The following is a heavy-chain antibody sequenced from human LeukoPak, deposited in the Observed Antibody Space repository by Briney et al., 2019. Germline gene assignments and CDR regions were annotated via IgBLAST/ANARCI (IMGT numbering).Heavy chain of an antibody. J-gene: IGHJ1*01. CDR2: IYYSGST. CDR3: AREGSRHYYDSSGYSRYFQH. D-gene: IGHD3-22*01. CDR1: GGSISGYY. Sequence: SETLSLTCTVSGGSISGYYWSWIRQSPGKGLEWIGYIYYSGSTNYNPSLKSRVTMSVDTSKNQFSLKLSSVTAADTAVYYCAREGSRHYYDSSGYSRYFQHWGQGTLITVSS. V-gene: IGHV4-59*01.